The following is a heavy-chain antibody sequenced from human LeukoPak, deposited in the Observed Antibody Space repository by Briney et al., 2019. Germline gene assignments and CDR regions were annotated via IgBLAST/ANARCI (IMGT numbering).Heavy chain of an antibody. CDR3: AKDMVGASAASLDY. CDR2: VRGDGSRT. J-gene: IGHJ4*02. Sequence: GGSLRLSCAASGFSFSSYWMTWVRQAPGKGLEWVANVRGDGSRTYYVDSAKGRFTISRDNSKNSLYLQMNSLRTEDTALYYCAKDMVGASAASLDYWGQGTLVTVSS. CDR1: GFSFSSYW. V-gene: IGHV3-7*03. D-gene: IGHD1-26*01.